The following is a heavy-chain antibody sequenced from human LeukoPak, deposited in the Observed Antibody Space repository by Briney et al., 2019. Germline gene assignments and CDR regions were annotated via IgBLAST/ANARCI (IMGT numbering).Heavy chain of an antibody. J-gene: IGHJ5*02. D-gene: IGHD2-21*01. V-gene: IGHV1-24*01. Sequence: APVKVSRKGSGYTLPEFFLHWGRQAPGKRLEWMGGFDPEDGETIYAQKFQGRVTMTKDTSTDTAYMELSSLRSEDTAVYYCATGVVDWFDPWGQGTLATVSS. CDR3: ATGVVDWFDP. CDR2: FDPEDGET. CDR1: GYTLPEFF.